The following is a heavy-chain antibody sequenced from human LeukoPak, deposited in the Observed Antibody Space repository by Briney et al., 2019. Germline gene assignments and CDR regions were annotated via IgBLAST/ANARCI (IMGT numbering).Heavy chain of an antibody. CDR2: ISAYNGNA. Sequence: ASVKVSCKASGYTFTSYGISWVRQAPGQGLEWMGWISAYNGNANYAQKLQGRVTMTTDTSTSTAYMELRSLRSDDTAVYYCARGFSVVAATLDYFYWGQGTLVTVSS. V-gene: IGHV1-18*01. CDR1: GYTFTSYG. D-gene: IGHD2-15*01. CDR3: ARGFSVVAATLDYFY. J-gene: IGHJ4*02.